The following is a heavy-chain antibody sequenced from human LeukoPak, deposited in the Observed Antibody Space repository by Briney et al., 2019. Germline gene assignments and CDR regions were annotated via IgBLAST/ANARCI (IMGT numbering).Heavy chain of an antibody. CDR3: ARYCSSTSCPRSAFDI. D-gene: IGHD2-2*01. V-gene: IGHV1-69*05. Sequence: GSSVKVSCKASGGTFSSYAISWVRQAPGQGLEWMGGIIPIFGTANYAQKFQGRVTITTDESTSTAYMELSSLRSEDTAVYYCARYCSSTSCPRSAFDIWGQGTMVTVSS. CDR2: IIPIFGTA. CDR1: GGTFSSYA. J-gene: IGHJ3*02.